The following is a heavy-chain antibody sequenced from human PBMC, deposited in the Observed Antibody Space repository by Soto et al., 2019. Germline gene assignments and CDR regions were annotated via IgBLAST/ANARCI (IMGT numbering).Heavy chain of an antibody. J-gene: IGHJ5*02. V-gene: IGHV1-8*01. CDR1: GYTFTRSN. D-gene: IGHD6-19*01. CDR3: ARGVGIAVTGLDL. CDR2: MNPVNGNA. Sequence: QEQLVQSGAEVKRPGASVKVSCMASGYTFTRSNINWVRQAAGQGPEWIGWMNPVNGNAAFAREFQGRVTRTGDTSTDTAYMEVGGLSSGDKAIYYCARGVGIAVTGLDLWGPGTLVTVSS.